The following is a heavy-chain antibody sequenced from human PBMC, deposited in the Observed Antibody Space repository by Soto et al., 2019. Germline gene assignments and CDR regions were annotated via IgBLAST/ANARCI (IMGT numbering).Heavy chain of an antibody. Sequence: SCKASGGSFSSYAISWIRQPPGKGLEWIGSIYYSGSTYYNPSLKSRVTISVDTSKNQFSLKLSSVTAADTAVYYCARLGEQHLVRLYYYYYGMDVWGQGTTVTVSS. D-gene: IGHD6-13*01. CDR3: ARLGEQHLVRLYYYYYGMDV. V-gene: IGHV4-39*01. CDR2: IYYSGST. J-gene: IGHJ6*02. CDR1: GGSFSSYAI.